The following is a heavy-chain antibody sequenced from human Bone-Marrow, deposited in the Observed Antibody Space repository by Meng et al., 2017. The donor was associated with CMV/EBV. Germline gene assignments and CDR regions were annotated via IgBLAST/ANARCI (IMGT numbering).Heavy chain of an antibody. CDR3: ARPVGGVAATPDWFDP. CDR1: GTFSNYA. Sequence: GTFSNYAISWVRQAPGQGLEWMGGISPILHKQNDAQRFKGRVKITADKSTTTVYMELSSLRSEDTAVYYCARPVGGVAATPDWFDPWGQGTLVTVSS. J-gene: IGHJ5*02. D-gene: IGHD2-15*01. V-gene: IGHV1-69*10. CDR2: ISPILHKQ.